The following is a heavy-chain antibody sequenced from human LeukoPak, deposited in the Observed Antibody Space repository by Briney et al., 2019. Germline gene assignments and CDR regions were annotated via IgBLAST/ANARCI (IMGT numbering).Heavy chain of an antibody. V-gene: IGHV4-39*01. D-gene: IGHD6-19*01. CDR2: IYYSGST. J-gene: IGHJ4*02. Sequence: SETLSLTCTVSGGSNSSSSYYWGWIRQPPGKGLEWIGSIYYSGSTYYNPSLKSRVTISVDTSKNQFSLKLSSVTAADTAVYYCARLAVAGTNWGQGTLVTVSS. CDR3: ARLAVAGTN. CDR1: GGSNSSSSYY.